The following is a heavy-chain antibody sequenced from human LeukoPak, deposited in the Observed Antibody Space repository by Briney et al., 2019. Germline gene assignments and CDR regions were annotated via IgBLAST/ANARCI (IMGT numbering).Heavy chain of an antibody. CDR2: IYYSGST. J-gene: IGHJ4*02. D-gene: IGHD5-18*01. CDR3: AREAGYSYAVFDY. V-gene: IGHV4-59*01. CDR1: GGSISSYY. Sequence: SDTLSLTCTVSGGSISSYYWSWIRQPPGKGLEWIGYIYYSGSTNYNPSLKSRVTISVDTSKNQFSLKLSSVTAADTAVYYCAREAGYSYAVFDYWGQGTLVTVSS.